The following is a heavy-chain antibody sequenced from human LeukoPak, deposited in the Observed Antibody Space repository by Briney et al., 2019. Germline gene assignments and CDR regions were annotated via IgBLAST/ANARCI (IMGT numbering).Heavy chain of an antibody. V-gene: IGHV3-9*01. CDR3: AKGLYSYGSTYFDY. CDR1: GFTFDDYD. CDR2: ISWNSGTI. J-gene: IGHJ4*02. D-gene: IGHD5-18*01. Sequence: GGSLRLSCAASGFTFDDYDMHWVRQAPGKGLEWVSGISWNSGTIGYADSVKGRFTISRDNAKNSLYLQMNSLRAEDTALYYCAKGLYSYGSTYFDYRGQGTLVTVSS.